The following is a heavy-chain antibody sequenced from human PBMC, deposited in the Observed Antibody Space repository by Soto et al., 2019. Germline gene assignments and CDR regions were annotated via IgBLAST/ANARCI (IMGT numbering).Heavy chain of an antibody. V-gene: IGHV3-74*01. CDR3: PRDTAGLSY. Sequence: EVQLVESGGGLVRPGGSLRLSCAASGLTFSNFRMHWVRQAPGKGLVWVALISNDGRSTNHADSVKGRFTISRDNAKSTLYLQLNSLRAEDTAVYYCPRDTAGLSYWGQGTLVTVSS. J-gene: IGHJ4*02. CDR1: GLTFSNFR. D-gene: IGHD2-21*02. CDR2: ISNDGRST.